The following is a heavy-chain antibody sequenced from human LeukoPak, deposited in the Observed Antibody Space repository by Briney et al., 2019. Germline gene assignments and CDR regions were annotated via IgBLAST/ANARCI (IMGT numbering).Heavy chain of an antibody. CDR2: MNPNRGNT. Sequence: ASVKVSCKASGYTFTSYDINWVRQATGQGLEWMGWMNPNRGNTGYAQKFQGRVTITRNTSISTAYMELSSLRSEDTAVYYRARARSSSEYQLLYYYYYMDVWGKGTTVTVSS. CDR3: ARARSSSEYQLLYYYYYMDV. D-gene: IGHD2-2*01. CDR1: GYTFTSYD. J-gene: IGHJ6*03. V-gene: IGHV1-8*03.